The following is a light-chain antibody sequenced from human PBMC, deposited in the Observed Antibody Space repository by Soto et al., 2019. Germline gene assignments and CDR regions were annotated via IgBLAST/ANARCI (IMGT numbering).Light chain of an antibody. Sequence: DIVMTQSPDSLAVSLGERATINCKSSQSVLYSSNNKNYLAWYQQKPGQPPKLLIYWASTRESGVPDRFSGSGSGTDFTLTISSLQAEDVAVYYCQQYYSTPPYTFGGGTEVEIK. CDR1: QSVLYSSNNKNY. CDR2: WAS. J-gene: IGKJ4*01. V-gene: IGKV4-1*01. CDR3: QQYYSTPPYT.